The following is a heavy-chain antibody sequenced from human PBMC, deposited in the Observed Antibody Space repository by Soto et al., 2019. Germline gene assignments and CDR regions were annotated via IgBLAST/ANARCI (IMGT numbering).Heavy chain of an antibody. CDR3: ARGWGPRQIGAFDI. CDR1: GGSISSYY. CDR2: IYYSGST. Sequence: SETLSLTCTVSGGSISSYYWSWIRQPPGKGLEWIGYIYYSGSTNYNPSLKSRVTISVDTSKNQFSLKLSSVTAADTAVYYCARGWGPRQIGAFDIWGQGTMVT. V-gene: IGHV4-59*01. J-gene: IGHJ3*02. D-gene: IGHD2-21*01.